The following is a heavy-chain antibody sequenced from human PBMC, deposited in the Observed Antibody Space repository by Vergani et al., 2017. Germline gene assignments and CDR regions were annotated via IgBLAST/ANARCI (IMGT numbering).Heavy chain of an antibody. CDR3: TTGFPGSSWSTY. Sequence: EVQLVESGGGLEQPGRSLRLSCISSGFTFTDYGISWVRQAPGKGLEWVGFVRNKEDGGTPEHAASVKGRFTISRDDSKAIAYLQMNSLKTEDTAVYYCTTGFPGSSWSTYWGQGTLVTVSS. J-gene: IGHJ4*01. CDR1: GFTFTDYG. CDR2: VRNKEDGGTP. D-gene: IGHD6-13*01. V-gene: IGHV3-49*04.